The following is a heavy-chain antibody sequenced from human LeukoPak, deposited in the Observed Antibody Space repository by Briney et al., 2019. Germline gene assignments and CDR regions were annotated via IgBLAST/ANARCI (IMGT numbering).Heavy chain of an antibody. CDR1: GFTFSSYS. Sequence: GGSLRLSCAASGFTFSSYSMNWVRQAPGKGLEWVSSISSSSSYIYYADSMKGRFTISRDNSKRTLFLQMNSLRAEDTAVYYCAKATGTGAFDNWGQGTMVTVSS. D-gene: IGHD1-7*01. CDR2: ISSSSSYI. V-gene: IGHV3-21*04. J-gene: IGHJ3*02. CDR3: AKATGTGAFDN.